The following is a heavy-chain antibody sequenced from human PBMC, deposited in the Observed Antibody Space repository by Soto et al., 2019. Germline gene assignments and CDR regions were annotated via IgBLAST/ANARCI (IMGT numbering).Heavy chain of an antibody. Sequence: EVQVLESGGGLVQPGGSLRLSCAASGFTFSNYAMMWVRQAPGKGLEWVSAISGSGGSTYYADSVKGRFTISRDNSKNTLFLQMHSLRADDTADYYCAKDGRGSNPRAFDIWGQGTMVTVSS. CDR3: AKDGRGSNPRAFDI. J-gene: IGHJ3*02. V-gene: IGHV3-23*01. CDR2: ISGSGGST. CDR1: GFTFSNYA. D-gene: IGHD2-15*01.